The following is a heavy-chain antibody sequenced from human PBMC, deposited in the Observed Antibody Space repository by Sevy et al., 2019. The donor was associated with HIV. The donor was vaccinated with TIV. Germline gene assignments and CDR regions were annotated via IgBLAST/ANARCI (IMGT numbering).Heavy chain of an antibody. V-gene: IGHV3-23*01. CDR3: AKGGGYDSPKYYYYMDV. CDR1: GFTFSNYA. CDR2: ITGSGDAT. D-gene: IGHD5-12*01. J-gene: IGHJ6*03. Sequence: GGSLRRSCAASGFTFSNYAMSWVRQAPGKGLEWVSAITGSGDATYYGDSVKGRFTISRDNSKNTLFLQMNSLRDADTASYYCAKGGGYDSPKYYYYMDVWGKGTTVTVSS.